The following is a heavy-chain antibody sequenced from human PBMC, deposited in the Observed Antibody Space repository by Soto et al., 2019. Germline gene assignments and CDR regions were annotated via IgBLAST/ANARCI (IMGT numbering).Heavy chain of an antibody. CDR3: ARRGYDYDSSGYYHLFDQ. D-gene: IGHD3-22*01. J-gene: IGHJ4*02. Sequence: EVHLVETGGGLIQPGGSLRLSCAASGLTVSGNYMSWVRQAPGKGLEWVSLIYSDGDTYYANSVKGRFTISRDNSKNTVSLQMNSLRAEDTAVYYCARRGYDYDSSGYYHLFDQWGQGTLVTVSS. CDR2: IYSDGDT. CDR1: GLTVSGNY. V-gene: IGHV3-53*02.